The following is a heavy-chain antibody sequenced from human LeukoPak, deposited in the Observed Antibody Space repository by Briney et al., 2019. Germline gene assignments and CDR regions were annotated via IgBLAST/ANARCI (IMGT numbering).Heavy chain of an antibody. CDR3: ARITDLTLLLWFGELLNDY. Sequence: ASVKVSCKASGYTFTSYGISWVRQAPGQGLKWMGWISAYNGNTNYAQKLQGRVTMTTDTSTSTAYMELRSLRSDDTAVYYCARITDLTLLLWFGELLNDYWGQGTLVTVSS. J-gene: IGHJ4*02. D-gene: IGHD3-10*01. CDR2: ISAYNGNT. V-gene: IGHV1-18*01. CDR1: GYTFTSYG.